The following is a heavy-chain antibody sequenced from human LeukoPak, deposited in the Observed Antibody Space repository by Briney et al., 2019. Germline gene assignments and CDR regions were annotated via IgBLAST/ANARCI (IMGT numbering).Heavy chain of an antibody. CDR3: ATDYYDSSGYYTGSY. Sequence: PGGSLRLSCAASGFTFSSYGMHWVRQAPGKGLEWVAAISYDGSNKYYADSVKGRFTIFRDNSKNTLYLQMNSLRAEDTAVYHCATDYYDSSGYYTGSYWGQGTLVIVSS. J-gene: IGHJ4*02. CDR2: ISYDGSNK. V-gene: IGHV3-30*03. CDR1: GFTFSSYG. D-gene: IGHD3-22*01.